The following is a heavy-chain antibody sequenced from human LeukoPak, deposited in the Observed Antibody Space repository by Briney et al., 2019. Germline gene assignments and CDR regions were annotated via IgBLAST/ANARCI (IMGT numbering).Heavy chain of an antibody. D-gene: IGHD3-10*01. J-gene: IGHJ4*02. V-gene: IGHV3-7*01. CDR3: ASATYYYGSGSSTYFDY. Sequence: GSLRLSCAASGFTFSSYWMGWVRQAPGKGLEWVANIKQDGSEKYYVDSVKGRFTISRDNAKNSLYLQMNSLRAEDTAVYYCASATYYYGSGSSTYFDYWGQGTLVTVSS. CDR2: IKQDGSEK. CDR1: GFTFSSYW.